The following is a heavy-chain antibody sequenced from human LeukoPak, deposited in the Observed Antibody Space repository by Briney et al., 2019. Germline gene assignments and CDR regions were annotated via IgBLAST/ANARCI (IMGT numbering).Heavy chain of an antibody. D-gene: IGHD3-22*01. J-gene: IGHJ4*02. CDR1: GYSFTSYW. Sequence: GESLKISCKGSGYSFTSYWIGWVRQMPGKGLEWVGIIYPGDSHTRYSPSFQGQVIISVDKSISTAYLQWSSLKASDTAIYYCARGKHYLDTSGSPIDFWGQGTLVTVSS. CDR2: IYPGDSHT. V-gene: IGHV5-51*01. CDR3: ARGKHYLDTSGSPIDF.